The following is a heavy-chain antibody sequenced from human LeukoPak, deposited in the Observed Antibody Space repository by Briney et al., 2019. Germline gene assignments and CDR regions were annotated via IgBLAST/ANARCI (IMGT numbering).Heavy chain of an antibody. Sequence: SETLSLTCAVYGGSFSGYYWSWIRQPPGKGLEWIGEINHSGSTNYIPSLKSRVTISVDTSKNQFSLKLSSVTAADTAVYYCAAVTSKWFDPWGQGTLVTVSS. D-gene: IGHD5-18*01. CDR2: INHSGST. V-gene: IGHV4-34*01. CDR1: GGSFSGYY. CDR3: AAVTSKWFDP. J-gene: IGHJ5*02.